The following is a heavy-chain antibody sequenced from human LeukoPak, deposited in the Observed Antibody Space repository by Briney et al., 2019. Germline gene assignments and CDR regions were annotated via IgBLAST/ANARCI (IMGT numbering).Heavy chain of an antibody. CDR1: GYTFTGYY. V-gene: IGHV1-2*02. CDR3: ARPYSSGWYWIDY. CDR2: INPNSGGT. J-gene: IGHJ4*02. D-gene: IGHD6-19*01. Sequence: ASVKVSCKASGYTFTGYYMHWVRQAPGQGLEWMGWINPNSGGTNYAQKFQGRVTMTRDTSISTAYMELSRLRSGDTAVYYCARPYSSGWYWIDYWGQGTLVTVSS.